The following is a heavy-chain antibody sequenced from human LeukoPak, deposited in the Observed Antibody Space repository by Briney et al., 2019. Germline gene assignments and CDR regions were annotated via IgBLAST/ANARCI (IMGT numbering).Heavy chain of an antibody. CDR1: GFTFSSYA. Sequence: GGSLRLSCADSGFTFSSYAMNWVRQAPGKGLEWVSTITGSGGTTYYADSVKGRFTISRDNSKNSLYLQMNSLRAEDTALYYCAKGTSSWHEFDYWGQGTLVTVSS. CDR2: ITGSGGTT. V-gene: IGHV3-23*01. CDR3: AKGTSSWHEFDY. J-gene: IGHJ4*02. D-gene: IGHD6-13*01.